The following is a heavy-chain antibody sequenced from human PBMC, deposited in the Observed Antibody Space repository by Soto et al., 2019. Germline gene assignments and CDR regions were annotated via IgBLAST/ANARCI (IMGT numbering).Heavy chain of an antibody. Sequence: EVQLVESGGGLVQPGGSLRLSCAASGFTFSSYWMHWVRQDPGKGLVWVSSIKTDGTATQYADSVKGRFTVSRDNAKNPLYLQMSSLRAEDTAVYYCAKDLSWGQCDYWGQGTLVTVSS. CDR3: AKDLSWGQCDY. D-gene: IGHD3-16*01. CDR2: IKTDGTAT. CDR1: GFTFSSYW. V-gene: IGHV3-74*03. J-gene: IGHJ4*02.